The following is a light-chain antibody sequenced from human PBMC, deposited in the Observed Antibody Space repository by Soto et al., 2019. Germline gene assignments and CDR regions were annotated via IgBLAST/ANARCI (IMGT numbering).Light chain of an antibody. CDR2: DAS. Sequence: EIVLTQSPATLSLSPGERATLSCRASQSVSSCLAWYQQKPGQAPRLLIYDASNRATGIPARFSGSGSGTDFTLTISSLEPEDFAVYYCQQRSNWPRGFGQGTRLEI. CDR1: QSVSSC. V-gene: IGKV3-11*01. J-gene: IGKJ5*01. CDR3: QQRSNWPRG.